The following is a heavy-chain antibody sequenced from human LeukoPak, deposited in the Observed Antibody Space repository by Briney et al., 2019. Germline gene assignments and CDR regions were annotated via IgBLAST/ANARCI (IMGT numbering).Heavy chain of an antibody. CDR3: ARTPPKITMVRGVYFDY. D-gene: IGHD3-10*01. V-gene: IGHV4-59*08. J-gene: IGHJ4*02. CDR2: IYYSGST. Sequence: SETLSLTCTVSGGSISSYYWSWIRQPPGKGLEWIGYIYYSGSTYYNPSLKSRVTISVDTSKNQFSLKLSSVTAADTAVYYCARTPPKITMVRGVYFDYWGQGTLVTVSS. CDR1: GGSISSYY.